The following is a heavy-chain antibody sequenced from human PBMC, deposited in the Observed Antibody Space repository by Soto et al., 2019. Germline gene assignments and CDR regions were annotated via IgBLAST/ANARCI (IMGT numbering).Heavy chain of an antibody. CDR3: ARPPRPWEPAWAAFDL. J-gene: IGHJ2*01. CDR1: DGSISSYY. D-gene: IGHD1-26*01. Sequence: PSETLSLTCTVSDGSISSYYWSWIRQPPGERLEWIGCIYVSGSTYYNPSLKSRVTMSVDTSKNQVSLKLTSVTAADTAVYYCARPPRPWEPAWAAFDLWGRGTLVTVSS. CDR2: IYVSGST. V-gene: IGHV4-4*07.